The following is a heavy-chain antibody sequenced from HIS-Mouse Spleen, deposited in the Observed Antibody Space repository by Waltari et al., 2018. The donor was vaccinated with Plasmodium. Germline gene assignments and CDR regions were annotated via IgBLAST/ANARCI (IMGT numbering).Heavy chain of an antibody. V-gene: IGHV4-39*07. CDR1: GGSISSSSYY. CDR2: IYYRGTT. Sequence: QLQLQESGPGLVKPSETLSLTCTVSGGSISSSSYYWGWIRQPPGKGLEWIGSIYYRGTTYTNPSLKSRVTISVATSKNQFSLKLSSVTAADTAVYYCARVPYYYDSSGYGMGWFDPWGQGTLVTVSS. D-gene: IGHD3-22*01. J-gene: IGHJ5*02. CDR3: ARVPYYYDSSGYGMGWFDP.